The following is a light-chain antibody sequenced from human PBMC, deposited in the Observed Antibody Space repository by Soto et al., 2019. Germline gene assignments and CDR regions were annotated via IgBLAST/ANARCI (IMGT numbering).Light chain of an antibody. CDR2: TND. CDR3: AVWDDSLNGHV. V-gene: IGLV1-44*01. Sequence: QSVLTQPPSASGAPRERGLISCYGNSSNMGTNTVHWFQQFPGTAPKLLIYTNDQRPSGVPDRFSGSNSGTSASLAISGLQSEDEADYYCAVWDDSLNGHVFGTGTKVTVL. J-gene: IGLJ1*01. CDR1: SSNMGTNT.